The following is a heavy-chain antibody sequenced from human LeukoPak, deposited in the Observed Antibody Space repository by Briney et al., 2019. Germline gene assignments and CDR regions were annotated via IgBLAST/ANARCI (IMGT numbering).Heavy chain of an antibody. CDR2: ITSRSKYI. V-gene: IGHV3-21*01. J-gene: IGHJ4*02. CDR1: GFTFSTYD. D-gene: IGHD6-19*01. CDR3: ARYVGPNIAVAGSDF. Sequence: GGSLRLSCSASGFTFSTYDMNWVRQAPGKGLEWVSSITSRSKYIYYAGSVKGRFTISRDNANNLLFLQMDSLRDEDTAVYYCARYVGPNIAVAGSDFWGQGTLVTVSS.